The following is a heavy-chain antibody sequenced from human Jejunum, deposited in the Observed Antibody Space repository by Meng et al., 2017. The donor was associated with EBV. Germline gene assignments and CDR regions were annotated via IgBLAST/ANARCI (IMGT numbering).Heavy chain of an antibody. V-gene: IGHV4-34*02. CDR3: ARVAFSYTTRSLDS. Sequence: QLQQGGAGLLKPSETLSLTCAVYRGSFSGYYWSWIRQHPGKGLEWIGEINHSGSTNYNPSLRSRVTISVETSKNQFSLRLNSVTAADTAVYYCARVAFSYTTRSLDSWGQGTLVTVSS. J-gene: IGHJ4*02. CDR2: INHSGST. D-gene: IGHD3-16*02. CDR1: RGSFSGYY.